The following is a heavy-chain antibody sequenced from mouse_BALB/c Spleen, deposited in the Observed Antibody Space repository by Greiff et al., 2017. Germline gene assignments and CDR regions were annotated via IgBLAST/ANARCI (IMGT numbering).Heavy chain of an antibody. V-gene: IGHV5-12-1*01. J-gene: IGHJ3*01. CDR1: GFAFSSYD. CDR2: ISSGGGST. CDR3: ASNWDWFAY. D-gene: IGHD4-1*02. Sequence: EVKLVESGGGLVKPGGSLKLSCAASGFAFSSYDMSWVRQTPEKRLEWVAYISSGGGSTYYPDTVKGRFTISRDNAKNTLYLQMSSLKSEDTAMYYCASNWDWFAYWGQGTLVTVSA.